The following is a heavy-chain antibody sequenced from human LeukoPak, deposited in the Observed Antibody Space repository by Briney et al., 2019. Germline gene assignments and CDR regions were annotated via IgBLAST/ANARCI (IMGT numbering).Heavy chain of an antibody. CDR1: GFTFSSYW. Sequence: PGGSLRLSCAASGFTFSSYWMHWDRQAQGKGLVWVSRINSDGSSTSYADSVKGRFTISRDNAKNTLYLQMNSLRAEDTAVYYCARDPTPKHGAFDIWGQGTMVTVSS. J-gene: IGHJ3*02. CDR2: INSDGSST. CDR3: ARDPTPKHGAFDI. D-gene: IGHD2-21*01. V-gene: IGHV3-74*01.